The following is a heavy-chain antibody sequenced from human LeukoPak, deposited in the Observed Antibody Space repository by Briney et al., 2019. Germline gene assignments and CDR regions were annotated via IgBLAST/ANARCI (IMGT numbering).Heavy chain of an antibody. CDR1: GFTFSSYS. CDR3: ARDGIQLWWDY. Sequence: GGSLRLSCAASGFTFSSYSMNWVRQAPGKGLEWVSSISSSSSYIYSADSVKGRFTISRDNAKNSLYLQMNSLRAEDTAVYYCARDGIQLWWDYWDQGTLVTVSS. J-gene: IGHJ4*02. CDR2: ISSSSSYI. V-gene: IGHV3-21*01. D-gene: IGHD5-18*01.